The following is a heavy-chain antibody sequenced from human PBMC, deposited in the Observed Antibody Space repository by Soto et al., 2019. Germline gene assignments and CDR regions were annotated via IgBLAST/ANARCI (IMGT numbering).Heavy chain of an antibody. CDR1: GFSLSTGGVG. J-gene: IGHJ6*02. CDR3: THSRCGGDCLQSYSSHYYYGMDV. CDR2: IYWDDDK. D-gene: IGHD2-21*02. V-gene: IGHV2-5*02. Sequence: QITLMESGPTLVKPTQTLTLTCTFSGFSLSTGGVGVGWIRQPPGKALEWLALIYWDDDKRYSPSLRSRLTINKDTSKNXVXLXMXXMDPVDTATYYCTHSRCGGDCLQSYSSHYYYGMDVWGQGTTVTVSS.